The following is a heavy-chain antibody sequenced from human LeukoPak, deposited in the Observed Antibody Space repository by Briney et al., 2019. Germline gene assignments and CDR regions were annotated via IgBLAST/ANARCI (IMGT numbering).Heavy chain of an antibody. Sequence: ASVRVSCKASGYTFTGYYMHWVRQAPGQGLEWMGWINPNSGGTNYAQKFQGRVTMTRDTSISTAYMELSRLRSDDTAVYYCARLTYYDFWSGYNYAFDIWGQGTMVTVSS. D-gene: IGHD3-3*01. J-gene: IGHJ3*02. CDR2: INPNSGGT. CDR1: GYTFTGYY. V-gene: IGHV1-2*02. CDR3: ARLTYYDFWSGYNYAFDI.